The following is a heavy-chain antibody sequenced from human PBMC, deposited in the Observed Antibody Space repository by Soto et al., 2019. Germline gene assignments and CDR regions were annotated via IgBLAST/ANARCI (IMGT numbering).Heavy chain of an antibody. CDR3: ARDQGYRDFFSAPHYYYHLDI. V-gene: IGHV4-30-4*01. D-gene: IGHD2-15*01. CDR1: GGSIGSANYY. J-gene: IGHJ6*02. CDR2: IYYSGRT. Sequence: SETLSLTCPVSGGSIGSANYYWTWIRQLPGKGPEWIGNIYYSGRTFYNPSLKSRLTISIDTSRNQFSLQLTSVTAADTAVYFCARDQGYRDFFSAPHYYYHLDIWGQGTMVTVSS.